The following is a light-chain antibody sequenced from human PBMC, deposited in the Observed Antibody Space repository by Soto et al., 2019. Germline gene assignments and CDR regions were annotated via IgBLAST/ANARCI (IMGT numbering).Light chain of an antibody. V-gene: IGKV3-15*01. CDR1: QDISTN. CDR2: GAS. J-gene: IGKJ1*01. Sequence: EIVMTQSPATLSVSPGGRATLSCRASQDISTNLAWYQQKPGQAPRLLIYGASTRATGIPARFSGSGSGTEFTLTISSLQSEDFAVYYCQQYDNWLRTFGQGTK. CDR3: QQYDNWLRT.